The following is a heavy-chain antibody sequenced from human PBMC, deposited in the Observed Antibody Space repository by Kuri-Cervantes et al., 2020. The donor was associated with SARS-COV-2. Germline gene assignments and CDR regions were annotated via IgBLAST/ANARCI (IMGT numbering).Heavy chain of an antibody. V-gene: IGHV3-11*01. Sequence: GESLKISCAASGFTFSDYYMTWVRQAPGKGLEWVSYISGSGSTKYYADSVKGRFTISRDNGKNSLFLQMNSLRAEDTAVYYCARSRLGYRSSTSCYLDAFDIWGQGTMVTVSS. CDR3: ARSRLGYRSSTSCYLDAFDI. CDR1: GFTFSDYY. J-gene: IGHJ3*02. CDR2: ISGSGSTK. D-gene: IGHD2-2*01.